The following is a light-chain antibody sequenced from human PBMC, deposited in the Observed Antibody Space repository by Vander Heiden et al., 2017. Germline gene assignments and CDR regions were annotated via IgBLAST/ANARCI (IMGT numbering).Light chain of an antibody. CDR1: ALPKQY. CDR2: KDS. J-gene: IGLJ2*01. CDR3: QSADSSGTYTV. Sequence: SYDLPQPPSVSVSPGQTARITCSGDALPKQYAYWYQQKPGQAPVLVIYKDSERPSGIPERFSGSSSGTTVTLTISGVQAEDEADYYCQSADSSGTYTVFGGGTKLTVL. V-gene: IGLV3-25*03.